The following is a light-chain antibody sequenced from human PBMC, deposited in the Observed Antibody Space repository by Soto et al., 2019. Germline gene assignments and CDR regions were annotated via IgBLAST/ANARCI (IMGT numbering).Light chain of an antibody. CDR2: DVS. Sequence: QSVLTQPASVSGSPGQSITISCTGTSSDIDAYNYVSWYQQHPGKAPKLMIYDVSNRPSGISNRFSGSKSGNTASLTISGLQAEDEADYYCSSYIPTSVLYVFGTGTKVTVL. CDR3: SSYIPTSVLYV. V-gene: IGLV2-14*01. J-gene: IGLJ1*01. CDR1: SSDIDAYNY.